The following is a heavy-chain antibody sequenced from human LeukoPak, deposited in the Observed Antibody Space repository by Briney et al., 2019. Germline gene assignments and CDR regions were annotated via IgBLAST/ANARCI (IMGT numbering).Heavy chain of an antibody. CDR2: INPSGGST. CDR3: ARATETSFGVVTPFDY. Sequence: ASVKVSCKASGYTFTGYYMHWVRQAPGQGLEWMGLINPSGGSTSYAQKFQGRVTMTRDTSTSTVYMELSSLRSEDTAVYYCARATETSFGVVTPFDYWGQGTLVTVSS. J-gene: IGHJ4*02. V-gene: IGHV1-46*01. CDR1: GYTFTGYY. D-gene: IGHD3-3*01.